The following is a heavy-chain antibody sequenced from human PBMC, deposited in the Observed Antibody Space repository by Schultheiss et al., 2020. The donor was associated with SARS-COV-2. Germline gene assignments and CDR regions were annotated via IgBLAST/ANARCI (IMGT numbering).Heavy chain of an antibody. D-gene: IGHD6-13*01. CDR3: ASRARIARGNAFDI. J-gene: IGHJ3*02. CDR2: IGTAGDT. CDR1: GFTFSSYD. Sequence: GGSLRLSCAASGFTFSSYDMHWVRQATGKGLEWVSAIGTAGDTYYPGSVKGRFTISRDNAKNSLYLQMNSLRAEDTAVYYCASRARIARGNAFDIWGQGTMVTVSS. V-gene: IGHV3-13*01.